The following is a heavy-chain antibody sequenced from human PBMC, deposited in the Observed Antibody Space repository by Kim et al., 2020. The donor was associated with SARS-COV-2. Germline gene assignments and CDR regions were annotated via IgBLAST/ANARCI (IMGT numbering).Heavy chain of an antibody. CDR1: GFTFSSYS. D-gene: IGHD3-22*01. Sequence: GGSLRLSCAASGFTFSSYSMNWVRQAPGKGLEWVSSISSSSSYIYYADSVKGRFTISRDNAKNSLYLQMNSLRAEDTAVYYCARGESLLLGGYYYGMDVWGQGTTVTVSS. CDR3: ARGESLLLGGYYYGMDV. V-gene: IGHV3-21*01. CDR2: ISSSSSYI. J-gene: IGHJ6*02.